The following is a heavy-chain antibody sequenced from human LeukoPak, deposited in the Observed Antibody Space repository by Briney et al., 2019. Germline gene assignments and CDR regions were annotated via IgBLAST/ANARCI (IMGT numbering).Heavy chain of an antibody. Sequence: TGGSLRLSCAASGFTFSSYGMHWVRQAPGKGLEWVAAISYDGSNKYYADSVKGRFTISRDNSKNTLYLQMNSLRAEDTAVYYCAKDLERHIVVVTASAVDYWGQGTLVTVSS. J-gene: IGHJ4*02. D-gene: IGHD2-21*02. CDR1: GFTFSSYG. CDR3: AKDLERHIVVVTASAVDY. V-gene: IGHV3-30*18. CDR2: ISYDGSNK.